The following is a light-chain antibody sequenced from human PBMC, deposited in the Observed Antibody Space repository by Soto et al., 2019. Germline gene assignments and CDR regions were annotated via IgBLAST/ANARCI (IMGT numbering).Light chain of an antibody. CDR1: QTISSW. J-gene: IGKJ1*01. CDR3: QQYDKYAWT. CDR2: KAS. V-gene: IGKV1-5*03. Sequence: DIQMTQSPSTLSGSVGYRFTITCRASQTISSWLAWYQQKPGKAPKLLIYKASTLKSGVPSRFSGSGSGTEFTLTISSLQPDDFEPYYCQQYDKYAWTFGQGTKVDIK.